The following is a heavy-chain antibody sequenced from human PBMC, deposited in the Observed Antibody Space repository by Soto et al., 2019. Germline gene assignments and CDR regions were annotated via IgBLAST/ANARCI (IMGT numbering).Heavy chain of an antibody. J-gene: IGHJ4*02. CDR3: ARFGFPGAIYFDS. D-gene: IGHD3-10*01. V-gene: IGHV5-51*01. Sequence: GESLKISCKGSGYNFTTFWIGWVRQVPGKGLEWMGIIYPGDSETKYSPDFEGQVTISADRSTNTAYLQWRSLRASDTAMYYRARFGFPGAIYFDSWGLGTLVTVSS. CDR1: GYNFTTFW. CDR2: IYPGDSET.